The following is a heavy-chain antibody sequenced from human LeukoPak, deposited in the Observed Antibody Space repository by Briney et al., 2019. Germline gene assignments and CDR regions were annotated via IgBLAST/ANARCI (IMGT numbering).Heavy chain of an antibody. Sequence: GGSLRLSRAASGFTFDDYGMSWVRQAPGKGLEWVSGINWNGGSTGYADSVKGRFTISRDNAKNSLYLQMNSLRAEDTALYYCSGSSYYYYYYYMDVWGKGTTVTVSS. CDR2: INWNGGST. CDR3: SGSSYYYYYYYMDV. D-gene: IGHD3-22*01. J-gene: IGHJ6*03. CDR1: GFTFDDYG. V-gene: IGHV3-20*04.